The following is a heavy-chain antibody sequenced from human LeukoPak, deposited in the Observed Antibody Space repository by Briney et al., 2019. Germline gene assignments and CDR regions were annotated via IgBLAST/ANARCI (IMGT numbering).Heavy chain of an antibody. CDR2: INHSGST. CDR3: ARNRAFNYXXSGSYSYYFDY. J-gene: IGHJ4*02. D-gene: IGHD3-10*01. CDR1: GGSFSGYY. Sequence: PSETLSLTCAVYGGSFSGYYWSWIRQPPGKGLEWIGEINHSGSTNYNPSLKSRVTISVDTSKNQFSLKRSSVTAADTAVYYCARNRAFNYXXSGSYSYYFDYWGQGXLVT. V-gene: IGHV4-34*01.